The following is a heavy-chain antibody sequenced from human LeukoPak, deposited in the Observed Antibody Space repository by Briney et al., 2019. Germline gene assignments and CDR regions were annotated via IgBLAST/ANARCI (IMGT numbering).Heavy chain of an antibody. J-gene: IGHJ4*02. D-gene: IGHD3-9*01. CDR3: AKTRYDILTGYYPKASYYFDY. CDR2: ISGSGDST. Sequence: GGTLRLSCAASGFTFSSFGMNWVRQAPGKGLEWVSAISGSGDSTYSADSVKGRFTISRDNSKNTLYLQMNSLRAEDTAVYYCAKTRYDILTGYYPKASYYFDYWGQGTLVTVSS. CDR1: GFTFSSFG. V-gene: IGHV3-23*01.